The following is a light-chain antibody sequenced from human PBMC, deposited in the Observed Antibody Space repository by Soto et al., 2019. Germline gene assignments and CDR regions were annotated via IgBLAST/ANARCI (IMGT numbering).Light chain of an antibody. V-gene: IGLV2-8*01. CDR1: SSDIGGYNY. Sequence: QSALTQPPSASGSPGQSVTISCTGTSSDIGGYNYVSWYQQHPGRAPKLMIYEVSQRPSGVPDRFSGSKSGNTASLTVSGLQAEDEAEYYCSSYAGTYKLVFGGGTKLTVL. J-gene: IGLJ2*01. CDR3: SSYAGTYKLV. CDR2: EVS.